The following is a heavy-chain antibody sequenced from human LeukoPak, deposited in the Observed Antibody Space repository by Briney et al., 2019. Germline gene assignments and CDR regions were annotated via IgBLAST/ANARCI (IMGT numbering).Heavy chain of an antibody. Sequence: ASVKVSCKASGGTFSSYTISWVRQAPGQGLEWMGRIIPILGIANYAQKFQGRVTITADKSTSTAYMELSSLRSEDTAVYYCARDPSIFGQSLRYNWFDPWGQGTLVTVSS. CDR3: ARDPSIFGQSLRYNWFDP. J-gene: IGHJ5*02. D-gene: IGHD3-3*01. CDR2: IIPILGIA. V-gene: IGHV1-69*04. CDR1: GGTFSSYT.